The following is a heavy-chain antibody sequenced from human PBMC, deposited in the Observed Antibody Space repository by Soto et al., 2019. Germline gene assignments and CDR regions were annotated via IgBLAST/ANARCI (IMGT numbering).Heavy chain of an antibody. D-gene: IGHD4-17*01. CDR2: IYYSGST. Sequence: PSDTLSLTCTVSGGSISIGGYYWSWIRQHPGKGLEWIGYIYYSGSTYYNPSLKSRVTISVDTSKNQFSLKLSSVTAADTAVYYCASAGAGVTNALYCYYYGMDVWGQGTTVTVSS. J-gene: IGHJ6*02. CDR3: ASAGAGVTNALYCYYYGMDV. V-gene: IGHV4-31*03. CDR1: GGSISIGGYY.